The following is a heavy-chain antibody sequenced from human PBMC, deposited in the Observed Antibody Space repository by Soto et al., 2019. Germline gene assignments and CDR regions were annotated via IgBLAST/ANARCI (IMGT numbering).Heavy chain of an antibody. J-gene: IGHJ4*02. CDR2: IYTSGST. CDR3: ARDTEFGGTAGNYYFDF. Sequence: SETLSLTCTVSGGYINSLYWSWIRQPAGKGLEWIGRIYTSGSTNYNPSLKSRVTMSLDTSKNQVSLNLNSVTAADTAAYYCARDTEFGGTAGNYYFDFWGQGTMVTVSS. D-gene: IGHD2-8*02. V-gene: IGHV4-4*07. CDR1: GGYINSLY.